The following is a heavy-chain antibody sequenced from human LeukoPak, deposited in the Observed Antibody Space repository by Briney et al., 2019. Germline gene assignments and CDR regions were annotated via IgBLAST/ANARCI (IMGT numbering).Heavy chain of an antibody. CDR3: ARLGCSSTSCYSAYYYYYYMDV. CDR2: IYPGDSDT. J-gene: IGHJ6*03. CDR1: GYSFTSYW. D-gene: IGHD2-2*01. Sequence: GVSLKISCTGSGYSFTSYWIGWVRQMPGKGLGWMGIIYPGDSDTKYSPSFQGQVTISADKSISTAYLQWSGLKASDTAMYYCARLGCSSTSCYSAYYYYYYMDVWGKGTTVTVSS. V-gene: IGHV5-51*01.